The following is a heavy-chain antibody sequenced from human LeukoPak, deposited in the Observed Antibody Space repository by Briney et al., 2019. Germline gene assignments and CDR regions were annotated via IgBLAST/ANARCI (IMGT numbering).Heavy chain of an antibody. Sequence: GGSLRLSCAASGFTLITYWMTWVRQAPGKGLEWVAYIRSDGYHTYYADSVKGRFTITRDNSKNTMYLQMNSLRLEDMAVYYCAKPSGSGIDYWGRGIRVTVSS. CDR1: GFTLITYW. CDR2: IRSDGYHT. D-gene: IGHD1-26*01. J-gene: IGHJ4*01. CDR3: AKPSGSGIDY. V-gene: IGHV3-30*02.